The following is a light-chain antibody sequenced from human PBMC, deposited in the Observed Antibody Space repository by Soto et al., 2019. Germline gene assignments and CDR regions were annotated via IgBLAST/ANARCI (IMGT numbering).Light chain of an antibody. Sequence: QSALTQPASVSGSPGQSITISCTGTSGDIGSYNRVSWYQQHPGKAPNLIIYEVTDRPSGVSNRFSGSKSGNTASLTISGLQAEDSAKNECSSCTPVNTRDCVFGTGTKVTVL. CDR2: EVT. CDR3: SSCTPVNTRDCV. CDR1: SGDIGSYNR. J-gene: IGLJ1*01. V-gene: IGLV2-14*01.